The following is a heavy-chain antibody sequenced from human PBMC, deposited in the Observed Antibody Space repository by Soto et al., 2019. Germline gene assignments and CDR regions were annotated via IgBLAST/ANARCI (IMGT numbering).Heavy chain of an antibody. Sequence: QVQLQESGPGLVKPSETLSLTCTVSGGSISSYYWSWIRQPPGKGLEWIGYIYYSGSTNYNPSLKSRVTISVDTSKYQFSLKLSSVTAADTAMYYCARGRDSSGYYFDYWGQGTLVTVSS. V-gene: IGHV4-59*01. CDR1: GGSISSYY. CDR2: IYYSGST. CDR3: ARGRDSSGYYFDY. J-gene: IGHJ4*02. D-gene: IGHD3-22*01.